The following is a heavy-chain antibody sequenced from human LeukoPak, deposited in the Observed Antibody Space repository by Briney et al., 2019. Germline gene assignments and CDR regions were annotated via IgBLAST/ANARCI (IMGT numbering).Heavy chain of an antibody. CDR1: GYSFSDYG. CDR2: IGTNNGNI. CDR3: AREGFWRGYERHPRYYGMDV. V-gene: IGHV1-18*04. J-gene: IGHJ6*02. Sequence: ASVKVSCKTSGYSFSDYGISWVRQAPGQGLEWMGWIGTNNGNINYAQKFQGRVTMTTDTSKTAYTELRSLRYDDTAVYFCAREGFWRGYERHPRYYGMDVWGQGTTVIVSS. D-gene: IGHD3-3*01.